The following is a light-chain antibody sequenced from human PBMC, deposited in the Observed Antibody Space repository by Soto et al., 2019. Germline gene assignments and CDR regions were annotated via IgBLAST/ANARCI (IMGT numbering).Light chain of an antibody. CDR3: HQRNK. CDR2: DTS. V-gene: IGKV3-11*01. J-gene: IGKJ5*01. Sequence: EIVLTQSPATLSMSPGERATLSCRASQFLSSYLAWYQQKPGQPPRLLIDDTSNRATGIPARFSGSRSGTDFTLTISSLEPEDFGVYFCHQRNKFGQGTRLEI. CDR1: QFLSSY.